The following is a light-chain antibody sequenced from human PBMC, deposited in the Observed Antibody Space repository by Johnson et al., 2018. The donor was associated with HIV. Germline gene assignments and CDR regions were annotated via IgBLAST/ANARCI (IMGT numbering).Light chain of an antibody. CDR3: GTWDNSLNGYV. Sequence: QSILTQPPSVSAAPGQKVTISCSGSSSDMGNYAVSWYQQLPGTAPKLLIYDNNKRPSGIPDRFSGSKSGTSATPGITGLQTGDEADYYCGTWDNSLNGYVFGTGTKVTVL. V-gene: IGLV1-51*01. J-gene: IGLJ1*01. CDR2: DNN. CDR1: SSDMGNYA.